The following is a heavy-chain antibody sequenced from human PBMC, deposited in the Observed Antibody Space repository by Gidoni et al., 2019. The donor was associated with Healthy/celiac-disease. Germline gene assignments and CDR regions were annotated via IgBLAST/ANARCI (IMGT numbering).Heavy chain of an antibody. Sequence: QVQLVESGGGVVQPGRSLRLSCAASGFTFSSYGMHWVRQAPGKGLEWGAVISYDGSNKYYADSVKGRFTISRDNSKNTLYLQMNSLRAEDTAVYYCARGPLYGDYYYYYMDVWGKGTTVTVSS. J-gene: IGHJ6*03. CDR1: GFTFSSYG. CDR2: ISYDGSNK. V-gene: IGHV3-30*03. CDR3: ARGPLYGDYYYYYMDV. D-gene: IGHD4-17*01.